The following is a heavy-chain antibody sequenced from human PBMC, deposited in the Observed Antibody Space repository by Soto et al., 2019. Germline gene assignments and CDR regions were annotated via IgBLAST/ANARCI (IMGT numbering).Heavy chain of an antibody. V-gene: IGHV3-23*01. D-gene: IGHD2-2*03. CDR1: GFTFSSYA. CDR3: AKVDSWDYYYYYLDV. Sequence: GGSLRLSCAASGFTFSSYAMSWVRQAPGKGMEWDSAISGSGGSTYYADSVKGRFTISRDNSKNTLYPQMNSLRAEDMALYFFAKVDSWDYYYYYLDVWGKGTTVTVSS. CDR2: ISGSGGST. J-gene: IGHJ6*03.